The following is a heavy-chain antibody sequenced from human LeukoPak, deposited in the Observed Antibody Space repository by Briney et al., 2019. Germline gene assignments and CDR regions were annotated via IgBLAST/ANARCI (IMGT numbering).Heavy chain of an antibody. CDR3: ARDSYGVQDYFDY. Sequence: PGRSLRLSCAASGFTFSSYAMHWVRQAPGKGLEWVAVISYDGSNKYYADSVKGRFTISRDNSKNTLYLQMNSLRAEDTAVYYCARDSYGVQDYFDYWGQGTLVTVSS. V-gene: IGHV3-30-3*01. CDR2: ISYDGSNK. D-gene: IGHD3-10*01. J-gene: IGHJ4*02. CDR1: GFTFSSYA.